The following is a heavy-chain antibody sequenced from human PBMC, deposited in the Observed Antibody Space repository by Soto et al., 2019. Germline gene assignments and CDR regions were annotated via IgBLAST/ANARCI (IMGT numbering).Heavy chain of an antibody. CDR3: ARAEATIPPFDY. CDR2: INPNSGGT. CDR1: GYTFTVYY. Sequence: ASVKVSCKASGYTFTVYYMHLVRQAPGQGLEWMGWINPNSGGTNYAQKFQGWVTMTRDTSISTAYMELSRLRSDDTAVYYCARAEATIPPFDYWGQGTLVTVSS. J-gene: IGHJ4*02. V-gene: IGHV1-2*04.